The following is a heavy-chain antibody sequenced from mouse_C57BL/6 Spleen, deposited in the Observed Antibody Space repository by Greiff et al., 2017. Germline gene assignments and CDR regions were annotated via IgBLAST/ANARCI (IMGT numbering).Heavy chain of an antibody. CDR3: SKKSYWYFDV. CDR2: IDPETGGT. Sequence: QVQLQQSGAELVRPGASVTLSCKASGYTFTDYEMHWVKQTPVHGLEWIGAIDPETGGTAYNQKFKGKAILTADKSSSTAYMELRSLKSEDSAVYYCSKKSYWYFDVWGTGTTVTVSS. J-gene: IGHJ1*03. V-gene: IGHV1-15*01. CDR1: GYTFTDYE.